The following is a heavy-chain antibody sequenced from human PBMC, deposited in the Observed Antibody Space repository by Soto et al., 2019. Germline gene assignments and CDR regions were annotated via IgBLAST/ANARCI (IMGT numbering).Heavy chain of an antibody. V-gene: IGHV4-59*12. J-gene: IGHJ5*02. CDR1: GGSISSYY. CDR2: IYYSGST. Sequence: SETLSLTCTVSGGSISSYYWSWIRQPPGKGLEWIGYIYYSGSTNYNPSLKSRVTISVDTSKNQFSLKLSTVSSEDTAVYYCARDGPQTNWFDPWGQGTLVTVSS. CDR3: ARDGPQTNWFDP.